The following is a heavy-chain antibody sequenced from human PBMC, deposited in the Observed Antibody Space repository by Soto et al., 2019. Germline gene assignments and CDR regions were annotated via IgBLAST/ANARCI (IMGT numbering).Heavy chain of an antibody. Sequence: QVQLVQSGAEVKKPGSSVKVSCKASGGTFSSYTISWVRQAPGQGLEWMGRIIPILGIANYAQKFQGRDTITADKSTSTASMALSNPRSECTAVYYCARAAGSRYDSDAFDIWGKGTMVTVSS. V-gene: IGHV1-69*02. J-gene: IGHJ3*02. CDR3: ARAAGSRYDSDAFDI. CDR2: IIPILGIA. CDR1: GGTFSSYT. D-gene: IGHD5-12*01.